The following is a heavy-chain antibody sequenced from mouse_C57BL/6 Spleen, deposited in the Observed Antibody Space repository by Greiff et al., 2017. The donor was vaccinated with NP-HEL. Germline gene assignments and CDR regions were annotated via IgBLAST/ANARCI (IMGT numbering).Heavy chain of an antibody. D-gene: IGHD2-3*01. CDR3: ARRSGYYEAWFAY. V-gene: IGHV1-69*01. J-gene: IGHJ3*01. CDR1: GYTFTSYW. Sequence: VQLQQPGTELVKPGASVKLSCKASGYTFTSYWMHWVKQRPGQGLEWIGEIDPSDSYTNYNQKFKGKSTLTVDKSSSTVYMQLSSLTSEDSAVYYCARRSGYYEAWFAYWGQGTMVNV. CDR2: IDPSDSYT.